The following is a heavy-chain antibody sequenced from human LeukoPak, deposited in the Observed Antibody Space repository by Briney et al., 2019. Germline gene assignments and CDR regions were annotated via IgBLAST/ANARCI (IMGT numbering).Heavy chain of an antibody. CDR3: ARDMAPDYYDSSGYQVGFDY. CDR2: TYYRSKWYN. CDR1: GDSVSSNSAA. Sequence: SQTLSLTCAISGDSVSSNSAAWNWIRQSPSRGLEWLGRTYYRSKWYNDYAVSVKSRITINPDTSKNQFSLQLNSVTPEDTAVYYCARDMAPDYYDSSGYQVGFDYWGQGTLVTLSS. V-gene: IGHV6-1*01. D-gene: IGHD3-22*01. J-gene: IGHJ4*02.